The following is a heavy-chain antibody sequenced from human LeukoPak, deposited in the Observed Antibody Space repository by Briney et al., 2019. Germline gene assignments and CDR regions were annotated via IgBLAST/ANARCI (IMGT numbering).Heavy chain of an antibody. Sequence: SETLSLTCTASGGSISSISYYWGWIRQPPGKGLEWIGTIYYSGSTYHSPSLKSRVTISGDTSKNQISLKLSSVTAADTAVYYCARHSEYYSGSGSASGYFDYWGQGTLVIVSS. CDR2: IYYSGST. CDR1: GGSISSISYY. J-gene: IGHJ4*02. CDR3: ARHSEYYSGSGSASGYFDY. V-gene: IGHV4-39*01. D-gene: IGHD3-10*01.